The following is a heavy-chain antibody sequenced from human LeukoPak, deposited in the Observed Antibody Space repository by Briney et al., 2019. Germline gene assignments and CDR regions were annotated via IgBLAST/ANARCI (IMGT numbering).Heavy chain of an antibody. J-gene: IGHJ4*02. CDR3: AAERFLEWGDGY. Sequence: GASVKVSCKASGYTFTGYYMHWVRQAPGKGLEWMGGFDPEDGETTYARKFQGRVTMTEDTSTDTAYMELSSLRSEDTAVYYCAAERFLEWGDGYWGQGTLVTVSS. D-gene: IGHD3-3*01. V-gene: IGHV1-24*01. CDR1: GYTFTGYY. CDR2: FDPEDGET.